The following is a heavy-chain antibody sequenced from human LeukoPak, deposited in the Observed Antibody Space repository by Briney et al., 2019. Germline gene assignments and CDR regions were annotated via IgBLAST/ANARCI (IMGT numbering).Heavy chain of an antibody. CDR2: IRYDGSNK. J-gene: IGHJ4*02. CDR3: ASWFGELLPPLGYFDY. V-gene: IGHV3-30*02. Sequence: GGSLRLSCAASGFTFSSYWMSWVRQAPGKGLEWVAFIRYDGSNKYYADSVKGRFTISRDNSKNTLYLQMNSLRAEDTAVYYCASWFGELLPPLGYFDYWGQGTLVTVSS. D-gene: IGHD3-10*01. CDR1: GFTFSSYW.